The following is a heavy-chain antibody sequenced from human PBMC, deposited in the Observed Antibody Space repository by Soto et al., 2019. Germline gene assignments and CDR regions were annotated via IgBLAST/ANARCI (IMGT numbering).Heavy chain of an antibody. CDR3: SKDRRGGRAVLDS. V-gene: IGHV3-33*05. J-gene: IGHJ4*02. CDR1: GFSFSNYG. CDR2: ISYDGSSK. D-gene: IGHD2-8*01. Sequence: GGSLRLSXAASGFSFSNYGMHWVRQAPGKGLEWVAVISYDGSSKYHADSVKGRFTISRDNSKNTLRLQMNSLRAEDTAVYYCSKDRRGGRAVLDSWGQGTPVTVSS.